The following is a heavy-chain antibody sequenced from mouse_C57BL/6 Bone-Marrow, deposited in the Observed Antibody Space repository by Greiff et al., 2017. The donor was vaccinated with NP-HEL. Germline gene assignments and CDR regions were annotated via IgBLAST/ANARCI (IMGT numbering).Heavy chain of an antibody. D-gene: IGHD2-1*01. CDR1: GLTFRDYG. Sequence: DVKLVESGGGLVKPGGSLKLSCAASGLTFRDYGMHWVRQAPEKGLEWVAYISSGSSTIYYADTVKGRFTISRDNAKNTLFLQMTSLRSEDTAMYYCARLYSMDYWGQGTSVTVSS. J-gene: IGHJ4*01. V-gene: IGHV5-17*01. CDR2: ISSGSSTI. CDR3: ARLYSMDY.